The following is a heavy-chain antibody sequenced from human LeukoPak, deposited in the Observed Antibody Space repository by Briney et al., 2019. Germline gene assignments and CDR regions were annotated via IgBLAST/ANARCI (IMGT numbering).Heavy chain of an antibody. J-gene: IGHJ4*02. V-gene: IGHV4-61*02. Sequence: PSQTLSLTCTVSGGSISSGSYYWSWIRQPAGKGLEWIGRIYTSGSTNYNPSLKSRVTISVDTSKNQFSLKLSSVTAADTAVYYCARQRARGLLWFGDQTFDYWGQGTLVTVSS. CDR2: IYTSGST. D-gene: IGHD3-10*01. CDR1: GGSISSGSYY. CDR3: ARQRARGLLWFGDQTFDY.